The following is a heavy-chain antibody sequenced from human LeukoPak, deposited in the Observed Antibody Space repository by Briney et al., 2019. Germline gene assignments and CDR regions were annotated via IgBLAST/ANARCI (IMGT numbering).Heavy chain of an antibody. V-gene: IGHV3-74*01. D-gene: IGHD6-13*01. J-gene: IGHJ6*02. CDR1: GFTFSSYW. Sequence: GSLRLSCAASGFTFSSYWMHWVRQAPGKGLVWVSRINSDGSSTSYADSVKGRFTISRDNAKNTLYLQMNSLRAEDTAVYYCAREQSSSWLKYYYYYGMDVWGQGTTVTVSS. CDR2: INSDGSST. CDR3: AREQSSSWLKYYYYYGMDV.